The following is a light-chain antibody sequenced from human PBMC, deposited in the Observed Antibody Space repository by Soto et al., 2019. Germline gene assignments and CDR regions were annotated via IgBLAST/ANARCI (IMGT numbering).Light chain of an antibody. Sequence: DIQMTQSPSSVSASIGDTVTITCRASQDISTLLAWYQQKPGKAPKLLIYGASTLESGVPSRFGSRGSGTEFTLTISSLQPEDFATYFCQQADSFPLTFGGGTKVEIK. CDR1: QDISTL. CDR2: GAS. CDR3: QQADSFPLT. V-gene: IGKV1D-12*01. J-gene: IGKJ4*01.